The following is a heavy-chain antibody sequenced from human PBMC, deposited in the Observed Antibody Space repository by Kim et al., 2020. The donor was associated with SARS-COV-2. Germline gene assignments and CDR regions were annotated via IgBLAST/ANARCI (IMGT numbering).Heavy chain of an antibody. CDR3: AKDRRRLGVVVPAARTYAFDI. Sequence: FTISRDNSKNTLYLQMNSLRAEDTAVYYCAKDRRRLGVVVPAARTYAFDIWGQGTMVTVSS. J-gene: IGHJ3*02. V-gene: IGHV3-23*01. D-gene: IGHD2-2*01.